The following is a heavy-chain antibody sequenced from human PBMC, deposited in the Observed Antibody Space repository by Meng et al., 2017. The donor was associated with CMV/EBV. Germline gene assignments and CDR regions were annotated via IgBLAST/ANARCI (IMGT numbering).Heavy chain of an antibody. J-gene: IGHJ6*02. CDR1: GYTFTSYG. Sequence: ASVKVSCKASGYTFTSYGISWVRQAPGQGLEWTGWISAYNGNTNYAQKLQGRVTMTTDTSTSTAYMELRSLRSDDTAVYYCARDGHLDQNYYGMDVWGQGTTVTVSS. V-gene: IGHV1-18*01. CDR3: ARDGHLDQNYYGMDV. CDR2: ISAYNGNT. D-gene: IGHD2-2*03.